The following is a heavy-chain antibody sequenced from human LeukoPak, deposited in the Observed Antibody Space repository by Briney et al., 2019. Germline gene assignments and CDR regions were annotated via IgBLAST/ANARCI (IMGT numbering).Heavy chain of an antibody. CDR1: GGTYSSYA. V-gene: IGHV1-69*05. CDR3: ARGDRFTPYAFDI. Sequence: SVKVSCKASGGTYSSYAISWVRQAPGQGLERMGGIIPIFGTTNYAQKVQGRVTITTDESTSTAYMELSSLRSEDTAVYYCARGDRFTPYAFDIWGQGTMVTVSS. D-gene: IGHD2-15*01. CDR2: IIPIFGTT. J-gene: IGHJ3*02.